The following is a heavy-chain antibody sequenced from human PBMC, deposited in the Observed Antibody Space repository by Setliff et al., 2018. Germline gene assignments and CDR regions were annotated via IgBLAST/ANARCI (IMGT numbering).Heavy chain of an antibody. Sequence: GASVKVSCKASGYIFSTYGISWVRQAPGQGLEWMGWISAYNGNTNYAQRFQGRVTMTTDTSTSTAYMELRSLRSDDTAVYYCAISTIFGVVSPTPDAFDIWGQRTMVTVSS. CDR2: ISAYNGNT. J-gene: IGHJ3*02. D-gene: IGHD3-3*01. CDR1: GYIFSTYG. V-gene: IGHV1-18*01. CDR3: AISTIFGVVSPTPDAFDI.